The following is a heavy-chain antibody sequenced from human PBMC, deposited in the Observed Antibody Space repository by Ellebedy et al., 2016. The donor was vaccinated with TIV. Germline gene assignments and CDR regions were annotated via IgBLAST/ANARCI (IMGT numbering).Heavy chain of an antibody. CDR3: AKDIDSGSYYLDASDV. D-gene: IGHD1-26*01. J-gene: IGHJ3*01. CDR2: ISNEGNTR. V-gene: IGHV3-30*18. CDR1: GFTFSTYG. Sequence: PGGSLRLSCEASGFTFSTYGMHWVRQAPGKGLEWVAFISNEGNTRYNTDSVKGRFPIARDNSKNTLYLQMDSLRAEDTAVYYCAKDIDSGSYYLDASDVWGQGTKVTVSS.